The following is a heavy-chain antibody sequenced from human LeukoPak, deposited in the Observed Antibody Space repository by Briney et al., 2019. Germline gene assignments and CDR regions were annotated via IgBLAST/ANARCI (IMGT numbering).Heavy chain of an antibody. J-gene: IGHJ3*02. Sequence: SETLSLTCTGSGGSIRSSSYYWGWIRQPPGKGLEWIGSIYYSGSTYYNPSLKSRVTISVDTSKNQFSLKLSSVTAADTAVYYCARTPTYYDILTGYEDAFDIWGQGTMVTVSS. D-gene: IGHD3-9*01. CDR1: GGSIRSSSYY. V-gene: IGHV4-39*01. CDR2: IYYSGST. CDR3: ARTPTYYDILTGYEDAFDI.